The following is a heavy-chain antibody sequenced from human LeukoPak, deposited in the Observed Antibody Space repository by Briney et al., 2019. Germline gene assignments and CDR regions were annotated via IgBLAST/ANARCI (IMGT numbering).Heavy chain of an antibody. Sequence: GGSLRLSCAASGYTFSDYYMSWIRQAPGKGLEWVSYISSSGSAMYYADSVKGQFTISRDNAKSSLYLQMNSLRAEDTAVYYCAREGYGDYYPLRYWGQGTLVTVSS. D-gene: IGHD4-17*01. J-gene: IGHJ4*02. CDR3: AREGYGDYYPLRY. V-gene: IGHV3-11*01. CDR1: GYTFSDYY. CDR2: ISSSGSAM.